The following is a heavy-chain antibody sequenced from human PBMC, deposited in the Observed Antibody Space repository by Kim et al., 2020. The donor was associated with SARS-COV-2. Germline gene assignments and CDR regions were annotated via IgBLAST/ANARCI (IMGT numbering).Heavy chain of an antibody. CDR1: GGSFSGYY. V-gene: IGHV4-34*01. CDR3: AKSNPRGGATFR. D-gene: IGHD1-26*01. J-gene: IGHJ4*02. CDR2: INHSGST. Sequence: SETLSLTCAVYGGSFSGYYWSWIRQPPGKGLEWIGEINHSGSTNYNPSLKSRVTISVDTSKNQFSLKLSSVTAADTAVYYCAKSNPRGGATFRWGQGTLVTVSS.